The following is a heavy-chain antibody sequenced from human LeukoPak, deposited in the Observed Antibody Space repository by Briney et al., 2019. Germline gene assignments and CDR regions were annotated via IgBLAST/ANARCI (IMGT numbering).Heavy chain of an antibody. CDR2: IKQDGSER. D-gene: IGHD3-3*01. V-gene: IGHV3-7*01. CDR1: GFTFSSYW. J-gene: IGHJ6*02. Sequence: GGSLRLSCAASGFTFSSYWMSWVRQAPGKGLEWVANIKQDGSERHYVDSVKGRFTISRDNSKNSLYLQMNSLRAEDTAVYYCGGPNPLLERPSAMDVWGQGTTVTVSS. CDR3: GGPNPLLERPSAMDV.